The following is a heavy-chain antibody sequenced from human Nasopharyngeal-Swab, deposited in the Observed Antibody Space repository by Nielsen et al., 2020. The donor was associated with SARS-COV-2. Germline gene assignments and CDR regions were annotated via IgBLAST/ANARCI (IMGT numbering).Heavy chain of an antibody. CDR2: IIPIFGTA. D-gene: IGHD6-6*01. Sequence: WVRQAPGQGLEWMGGIIPIFGTANYAQKFQGRVTITADESTSTAYMELSSLRSEDTVVYYCARDRYSSSSAFDYWGQGTLVTVSS. CDR3: ARDRYSSSSAFDY. V-gene: IGHV1-69*01. J-gene: IGHJ4*02.